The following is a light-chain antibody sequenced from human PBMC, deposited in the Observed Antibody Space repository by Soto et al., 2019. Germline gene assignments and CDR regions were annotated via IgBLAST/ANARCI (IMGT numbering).Light chain of an antibody. V-gene: IGKV3-20*01. J-gene: IGKJ5*01. Sequence: EIVLTQSADILSLSPGESATLSYRASQSVSSTYLAWYQQKPGRAPRLLIYGASTRATGIPDRFIGSGSGTDFTLTISRLEPEDFAVFYCQQYDNSITFGQGTRLEIE. CDR2: GAS. CDR1: QSVSSTY. CDR3: QQYDNSIT.